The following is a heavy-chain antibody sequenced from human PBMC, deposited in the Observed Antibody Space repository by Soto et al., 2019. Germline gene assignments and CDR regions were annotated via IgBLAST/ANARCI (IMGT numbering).Heavy chain of an antibody. V-gene: IGHV4-34*01. J-gene: IGHJ6*02. Sequence: PAGTLSLTCAVFGASLGYHYLTWVRQAPDKGLEWIGEVHPSGSSDYNPSLKSRLTLSLDTSKTQFSLKVASVTDADTAVYFCARGKPSGYRFGPRNFFYYGLDVWGPGTTVTVSS. D-gene: IGHD5-18*01. CDR3: ARGKPSGYRFGPRNFFYYGLDV. CDR2: VHPSGSS. CDR1: GASLGYHY.